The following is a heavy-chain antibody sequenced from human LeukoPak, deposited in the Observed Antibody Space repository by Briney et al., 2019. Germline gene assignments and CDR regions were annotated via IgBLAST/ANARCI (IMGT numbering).Heavy chain of an antibody. CDR1: GGSFSGYY. J-gene: IGHJ4*02. V-gene: IGHV4-34*01. CDR2: INHSGST. D-gene: IGHD4-17*01. CDR3: ASVSSRGYGDLYGY. Sequence: SETLSLTCAVHGGSFSGYYWSWIRQPPGKGLEWVGEINHSGSTNYNPSLKSRVTISVDTSKNQFSLKLSSVTAADTAVYYCASVSSRGYGDLYGYWGQGTLVTVSS.